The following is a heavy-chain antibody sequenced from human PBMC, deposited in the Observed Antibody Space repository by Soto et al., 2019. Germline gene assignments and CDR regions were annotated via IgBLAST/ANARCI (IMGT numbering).Heavy chain of an antibody. Sequence: GGSLRLSCAASGFTFSSYAMSWVRQAPGKGLEWVSAISGSGGSTYYADSVKGRFTISRDNSKNTLYLQMNSLRAEDTAVYYCAKDMGGYCSSTSCPFDDYYYGMDVWGQGTTVTVSS. J-gene: IGHJ6*02. CDR3: AKDMGGYCSSTSCPFDDYYYGMDV. CDR1: GFTFSSYA. CDR2: ISGSGGST. D-gene: IGHD2-2*01. V-gene: IGHV3-23*01.